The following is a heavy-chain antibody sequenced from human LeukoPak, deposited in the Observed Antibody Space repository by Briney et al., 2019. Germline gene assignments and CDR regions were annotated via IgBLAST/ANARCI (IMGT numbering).Heavy chain of an antibody. D-gene: IGHD3-3*01. CDR3: ARHGYDFWSGYSVFDY. CDR1: GYTFTSYD. Sequence: ASVKVSCKASGYTFTSYDINWVRQATGQGLEWMGWMNPNSGNTGYAQKFQGRVTITRSTSISTAYMELSSLRSEDTAVYYCARHGYDFWSGYSVFDYWGQGTLVTVSS. J-gene: IGHJ4*02. CDR2: MNPNSGNT. V-gene: IGHV1-8*03.